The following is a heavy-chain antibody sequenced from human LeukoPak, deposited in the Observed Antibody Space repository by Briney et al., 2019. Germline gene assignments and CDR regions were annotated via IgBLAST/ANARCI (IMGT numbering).Heavy chain of an antibody. CDR2: INPNSGGT. CDR1: GYTFTAYY. CDR3: ARDLRSSGSDY. V-gene: IGHV1-2*02. Sequence: ASVKVSCKTPGYTFTAYYMHWVRQAPGQGLEWMGWINPNSGGTNYAQKFQGRVTMTRDTSISTAYMELSRLRSDDTAVYYCARDLRSSGSDYWGQGTLVTVSS. D-gene: IGHD6-19*01. J-gene: IGHJ4*02.